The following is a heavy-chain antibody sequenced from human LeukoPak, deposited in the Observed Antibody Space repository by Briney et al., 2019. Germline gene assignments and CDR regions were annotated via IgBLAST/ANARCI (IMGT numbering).Heavy chain of an antibody. CDR2: INPNSGGT. CDR1: GYTFTGYY. CDR3: VSLPWSIGWFDY. V-gene: IGHV1-2*02. Sequence: ASVKVSCKASGYTFTGYYMHWVRQAPGQGLEWMGWINPNSGGTNYAQKFQGRVTMTRDTSISTAYMELSRLRSDDTAVYYCVSLPWSIGWFDYWGQGTLVTVSS. D-gene: IGHD3-3*01. J-gene: IGHJ4*02.